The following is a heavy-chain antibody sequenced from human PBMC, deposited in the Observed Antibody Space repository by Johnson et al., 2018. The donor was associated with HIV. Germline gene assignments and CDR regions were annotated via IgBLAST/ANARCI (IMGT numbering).Heavy chain of an antibody. CDR3: ARDVRMDKAFDI. CDR2: IYSGGST. D-gene: IGHD2-15*01. V-gene: IGHV3-53*01. J-gene: IGHJ3*02. CDR1: GFTVSSNY. Sequence: EQLVESGGGVVQPGGSLRLSCAASGFTVSSNYMSWVRQAPGKGLEWVSVIYSGGSTYYADSVKGRFTISRDNSKNTLYLQMNSLRAEDTAVYYWARDVRMDKAFDIWGQGTMVTVSS.